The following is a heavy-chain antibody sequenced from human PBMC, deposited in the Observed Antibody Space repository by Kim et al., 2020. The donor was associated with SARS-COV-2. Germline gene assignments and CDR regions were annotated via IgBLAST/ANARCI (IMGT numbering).Heavy chain of an antibody. Sequence: ASVKVSCKASGYTFTSYGISWVRQAPGQGLEWMGWISAYNGNTNYAQKLQGRVTMTTDTSTSTAYMELRSLRSDDTAVYYCARDVYYGSWSYIQRDKNGMDLGGQGTTVTVSS. CDR3: ARDVYYGSWSYIQRDKNGMDL. CDR2: ISAYNGNT. CDR1: GYTFTSYG. J-gene: IGHJ6*02. V-gene: IGHV1-18*01. D-gene: IGHD3-10*01.